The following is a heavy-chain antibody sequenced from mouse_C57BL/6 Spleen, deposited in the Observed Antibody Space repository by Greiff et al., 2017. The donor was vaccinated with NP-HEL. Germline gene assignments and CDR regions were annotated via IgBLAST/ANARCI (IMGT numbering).Heavy chain of an antibody. CDR2: ISSGSSTI. D-gene: IGHD1-1*01. CDR3: ARPSTVVALDY. CDR1: GFTFSDYG. Sequence: EVKLMESGGGLVKPGGSLKLSCAASGFTFSDYGMHWVRQAPEKGLEWVAYISSGSSTIYYADTVKGRFTISRDNAKNTLFLQMTSLRSEDTAMYYCARPSTVVALDYWGQGTTLTVSS. V-gene: IGHV5-17*01. J-gene: IGHJ2*01.